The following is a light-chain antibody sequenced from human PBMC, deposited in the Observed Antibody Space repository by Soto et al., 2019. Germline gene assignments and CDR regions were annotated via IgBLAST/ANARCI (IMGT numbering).Light chain of an antibody. CDR1: QSVSNN. V-gene: IGKV3-15*01. Sequence: EILMTQSPATLSVPPRERATLSCRPSQSVSNNLAWYQQRPGQAPSLPIYGASTRATGIPARFSGSGSGTEFTLTISSLQSEDFAVYYCQQYSKWPPITFGQGTRLEIK. CDR2: GAS. J-gene: IGKJ5*01. CDR3: QQYSKWPPIT.